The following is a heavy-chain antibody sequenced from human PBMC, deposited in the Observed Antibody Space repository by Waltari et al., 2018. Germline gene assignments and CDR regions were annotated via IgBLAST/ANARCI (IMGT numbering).Heavy chain of an antibody. D-gene: IGHD6-13*01. CDR3: AAFGPYSSTTRGLDY. CDR2: ISSSSAYI. CDR1: GFTFSSYT. J-gene: IGHJ4*02. V-gene: IGHV3-21*01. Sequence: EVQLVESGGGLVKPGGSVRLACAASGFTFSSYTMNWVRQAPGKGLEWVSSISSSSAYIYYADSVKGRFTISRDNAKNSLYLQMNSLRAEDTAVYYCAAFGPYSSTTRGLDYWGQGTLVTVSS.